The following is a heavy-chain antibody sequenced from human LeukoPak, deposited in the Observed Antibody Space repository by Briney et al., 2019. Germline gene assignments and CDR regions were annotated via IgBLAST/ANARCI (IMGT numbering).Heavy chain of an antibody. Sequence: PGGSLRLSCAASGFTFSNYAMSWVRQAPGKGLELVSTISGSGDSTYYADSVRGRFTISRDNSKNTLYLQMNSLRAEDTAIYYCAKDPLGYCSGGSCFLYFDYWGQGTLVTVSS. CDR1: GFTFSNYA. V-gene: IGHV3-23*01. J-gene: IGHJ4*02. CDR3: AKDPLGYCSGGSCFLYFDY. D-gene: IGHD2-15*01. CDR2: ISGSGDST.